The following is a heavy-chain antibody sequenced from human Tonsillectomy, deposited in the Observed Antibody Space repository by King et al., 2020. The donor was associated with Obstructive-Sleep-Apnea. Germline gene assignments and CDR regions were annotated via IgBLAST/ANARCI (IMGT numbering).Heavy chain of an antibody. V-gene: IGHV4-59*08. J-gene: IGHJ6*02. D-gene: IGHD6-13*01. CDR3: ARQQLGRYHYYYGMDV. CDR2: IHYSGST. Sequence: VPLQESGPGLVKPSETLSLTCSVSGGSISPYYWSWIRQPPGKGLEWIGYIHYSGSTYYNPSLRSRVTISVDTSKNQFSLKLSSVTAADTAVYYCARQQLGRYHYYYGMDVWGQGTTVTVSS. CDR1: GGSISPYY.